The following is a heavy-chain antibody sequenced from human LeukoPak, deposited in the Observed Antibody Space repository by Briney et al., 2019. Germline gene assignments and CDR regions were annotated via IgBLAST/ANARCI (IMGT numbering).Heavy chain of an antibody. J-gene: IGHJ4*02. D-gene: IGHD2-15*01. V-gene: IGHV4-39*07. CDR1: GGSISSSSYY. CDR2: IYYSGST. CDR3: ARVPDCSGGSCYYQARTTGIDY. Sequence: SETLSLTCTVSGGSISSSSYYWGWIRQPPGKGLEWIGSIYYSGSTYYNPSLKSRVTLSVDTSQNQFSLKVTSVTAADTAVYYCARVPDCSGGSCYYQARTTGIDYWGQGTLVTVSS.